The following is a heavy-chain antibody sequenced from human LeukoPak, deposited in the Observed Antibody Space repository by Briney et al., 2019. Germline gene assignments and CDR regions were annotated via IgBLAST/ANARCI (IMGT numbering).Heavy chain of an antibody. D-gene: IGHD3-9*01. Sequence: ASVKVSCKASGYTFTGYYMHWVRQAPGQGLEWMGWISAYNGNTNYAQKLQGRVTMTTDTSTSTAYMELRSLRSDDTAVYYCARDRDFEVIDYWGQGTLVTVSS. J-gene: IGHJ4*02. CDR2: ISAYNGNT. CDR3: ARDRDFEVIDY. V-gene: IGHV1-18*04. CDR1: GYTFTGYY.